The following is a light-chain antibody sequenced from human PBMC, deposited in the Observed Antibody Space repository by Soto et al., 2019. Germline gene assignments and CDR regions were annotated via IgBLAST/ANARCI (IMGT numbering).Light chain of an antibody. V-gene: IGKV3-20*01. CDR1: QSVSNNY. CDR3: QQYGSLVWT. J-gene: IGKJ1*01. CDR2: DAS. Sequence: EIVLTQSPDTLSLSPGERATLSCRASQSVSNNYLAWYQQKPGQAPRLLMYDASRRATGIPDRFSGSGSGTDFTLTISRLEPEDFAVYYCQQYGSLVWTFGQGTKVDI.